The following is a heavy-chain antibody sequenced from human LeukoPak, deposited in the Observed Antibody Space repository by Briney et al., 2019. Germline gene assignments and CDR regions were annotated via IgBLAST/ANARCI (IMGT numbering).Heavy chain of an antibody. CDR2: IYWSGSRI. D-gene: IGHD2-15*01. CDR3: TKDVTPGGADV. Sequence: GGSLRLSCAASGFTFDDYAMHWVRQGPGKGLEWVSGIYWSGSRIDYADSVKGRFTISRDNAKNSLYLQMNSLRAEDTALYYCTKDVTPGGADVWGRGTTVIVSS. J-gene: IGHJ6*02. V-gene: IGHV3-9*01. CDR1: GFTFDDYA.